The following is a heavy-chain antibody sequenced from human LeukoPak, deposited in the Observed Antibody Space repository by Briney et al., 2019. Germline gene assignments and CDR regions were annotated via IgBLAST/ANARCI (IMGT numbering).Heavy chain of an antibody. CDR3: ARLLGYCSSTSCYTSAFDI. J-gene: IGHJ3*02. CDR2: IYYSGST. D-gene: IGHD2-2*02. Sequence: PSQTLSLTCAVSGGSISGYYWSWIRQPPGKGLEWIGYIYYSGSTNYNPSLKSRVTISVDTSKNQFSLKLSSVTAADTAVYYCARLLGYCSSTSCYTSAFDIWGQGTMVTVSS. CDR1: GGSISGYY. V-gene: IGHV4-59*08.